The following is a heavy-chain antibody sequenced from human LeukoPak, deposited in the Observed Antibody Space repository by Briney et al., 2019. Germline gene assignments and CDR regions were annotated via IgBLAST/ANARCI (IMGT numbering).Heavy chain of an antibody. D-gene: IGHD6-13*01. Sequence: PSETLSLTCTVSGASISSYYWSWIRQPPGKGLEWIGYIYYSGSTSYNPSLKSRVTISVDTSKNQFSLELSSVTASDTAVYFCARQGQQLAGLHHDFYMDVWGKGSTVTVSS. J-gene: IGHJ6*03. V-gene: IGHV4-59*08. CDR1: GASISSYY. CDR2: IYYSGST. CDR3: ARQGQQLAGLHHDFYMDV.